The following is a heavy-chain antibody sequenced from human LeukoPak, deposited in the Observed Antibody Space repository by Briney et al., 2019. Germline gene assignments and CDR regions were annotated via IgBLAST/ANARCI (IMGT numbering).Heavy chain of an antibody. V-gene: IGHV1-2*02. D-gene: IGHD2-2*01. J-gene: IGHJ4*02. CDR3: ARPSSTDYV. CDR1: GYTFTDYY. CDR2: FNPKSGDT. Sequence: ASVKVSCKASGYTFTDYYYIHWVRQAPGQGLEWMGWFNPKSGDTNYAQKFQGRVTVTRDTSISTAYMELSRLKSDDTAVYYCARPSSTDYVWGQGTQVTVSS.